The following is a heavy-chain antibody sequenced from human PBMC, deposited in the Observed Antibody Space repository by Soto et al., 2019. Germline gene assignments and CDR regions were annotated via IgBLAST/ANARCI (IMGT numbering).Heavy chain of an antibody. CDR2: ISGSGGST. CDR3: AGRAAARLMRTDYYYYYGMAV. CDR1: GFTFSSYA. Sequence: EVQLLESWGGLVQPGGSLRLSCAASGFTFSSYAMSWVRQAPGKGLEWVAAISGSGGSTYYADSVKGRFTISRVNSKNTLYLQMSSLRAEDTAVYYCAGRAAARLMRTDYYYYYGMAVWGQGTTVTVSS. D-gene: IGHD6-6*01. J-gene: IGHJ6*02. V-gene: IGHV3-23*01.